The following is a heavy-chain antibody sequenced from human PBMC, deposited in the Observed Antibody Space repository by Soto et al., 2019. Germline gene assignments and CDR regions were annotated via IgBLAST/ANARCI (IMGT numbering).Heavy chain of an antibody. CDR2: ISGSGGST. D-gene: IGHD3-22*01. V-gene: IGHV3-23*01. CDR1: GFTFSSYA. CDR3: AKMAYYDSSGYYSIFDY. J-gene: IGHJ4*02. Sequence: EVQLLESGGGLVQPGGSLRLSCAASGFTFSSYAMSWVRQAPGKGLEWVSAISGSGGSTYYADSVKGRFTISRDNSKNTLYLQMNSLRAEDTAVYYCAKMAYYDSSGYYSIFDYWGQGTLVTVSS.